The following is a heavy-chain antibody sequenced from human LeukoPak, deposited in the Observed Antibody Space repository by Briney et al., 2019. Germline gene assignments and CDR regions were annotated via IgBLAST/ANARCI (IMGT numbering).Heavy chain of an antibody. CDR1: GYTCTGYY. D-gene: IGHD3-9*01. Sequence: ASVKASCTPSGYTCTGYYIHWVRQAPGHGLGRRGGINSIRGGTNYAQQFQRRASNTSDRSIRRAYMALRGLRSDDTAVYYCARDVYILTGYHFYYYYGMDVWGRGTTVTVSS. CDR2: INSIRGGT. V-gene: IGHV1-2*02. J-gene: IGHJ6*02. CDR3: ARDVYILTGYHFYYYYGMDV.